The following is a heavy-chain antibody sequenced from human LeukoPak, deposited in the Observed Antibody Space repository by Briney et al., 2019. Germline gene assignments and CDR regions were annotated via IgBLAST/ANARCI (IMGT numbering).Heavy chain of an antibody. V-gene: IGHV3-48*04. Sequence: GGSLRLSCAASGFAFSSSSMNWVRQAPGKGLEWVSYISSDSNTIYYADSVKGRFTISRDNAKNALYLQMNSLRAEDTAVYYCARTFDYWGQGTLVTVSS. CDR2: ISSDSNTI. CDR1: GFAFSSSS. J-gene: IGHJ4*02. CDR3: ARTFDY.